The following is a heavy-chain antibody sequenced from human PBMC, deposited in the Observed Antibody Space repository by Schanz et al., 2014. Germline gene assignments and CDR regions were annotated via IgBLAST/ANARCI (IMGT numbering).Heavy chain of an antibody. D-gene: IGHD3-16*01. CDR2: IIPIVDIT. Sequence: QVQLVQSGAEVKKPGSSVTVSCKASGDTLSSYGISWVRQAPGQGLEWMGRIIPIVDITNYAQKFLGRVTITANKSTSTAYMELTGLSSADTAVYYCATIGVNDYWRFGLDLWGQGTTVTVSS. V-gene: IGHV1-69*04. CDR3: ATIGVNDYWRFGLDL. J-gene: IGHJ6*02. CDR1: GDTLSSYG.